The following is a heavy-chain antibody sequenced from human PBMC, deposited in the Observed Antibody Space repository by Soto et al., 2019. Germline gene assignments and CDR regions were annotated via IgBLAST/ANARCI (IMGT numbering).Heavy chain of an antibody. V-gene: IGHV4-4*02. Sequence: SETLSLTCAVSGGSINSNNWWSWVRQPPGKGLEWIGEIYHNGSTNYNPSLKSRVTISVDTSKNQFSLKLSSVTAADTAVYYCARSHIVPRLFMYPYDYWGQGTLVTVSS. CDR3: ARSHIVPRLFMYPYDY. J-gene: IGHJ4*02. CDR2: IYHNGST. CDR1: GGSINSNNW. D-gene: IGHD5-12*01.